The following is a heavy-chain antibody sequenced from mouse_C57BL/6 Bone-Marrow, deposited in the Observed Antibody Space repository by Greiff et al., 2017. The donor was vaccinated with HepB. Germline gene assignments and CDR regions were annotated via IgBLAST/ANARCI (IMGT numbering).Heavy chain of an antibody. V-gene: IGHV6-3*01. J-gene: IGHJ3*01. D-gene: IGHD1-1*01. Sequence: DVHLVESGGGLVQPGGSMKLSCVASGFTFSNYWMNWVRQSPEKGLEWVAQIRLKSDNYATHYAESVKGRFTISRDDSKSSVYLQMNNLRAEDTGIYYCTYYYGSPWFAYWGQGTLVTVSA. CDR2: IRLKSDNYAT. CDR1: GFTFSNYW. CDR3: TYYYGSPWFAY.